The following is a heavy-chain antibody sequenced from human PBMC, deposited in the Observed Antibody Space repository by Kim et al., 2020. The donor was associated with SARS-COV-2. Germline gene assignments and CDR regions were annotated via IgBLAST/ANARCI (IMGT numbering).Heavy chain of an antibody. CDR3: ARRGGIVNNYNY. CDR2: T. V-gene: IGHV4-39*01. J-gene: IGHJ4*02. Sequence: TYYNPSLQSRVTISVDTSKNQFSLNLRSVTATDTAVYYCARRGGIVNNYNYWGQGTLVTVSS. D-gene: IGHD1-1*01.